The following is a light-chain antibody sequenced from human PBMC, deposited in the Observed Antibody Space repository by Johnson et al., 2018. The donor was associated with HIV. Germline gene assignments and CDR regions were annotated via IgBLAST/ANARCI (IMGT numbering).Light chain of an antibody. CDR2: DNN. J-gene: IGLJ1*01. V-gene: IGLV1-51*01. CDR3: GTWDSSLSAGV. CDR1: SSNIGNNY. Sequence: CSGSSSNIGNNYVSWYQQLPGTAPKLLIYDNNKRPSGIPDRFSGSKSGTSATLGITGLQTGDEADYYCGTWDSSLSAGVFGTGTKVTVL.